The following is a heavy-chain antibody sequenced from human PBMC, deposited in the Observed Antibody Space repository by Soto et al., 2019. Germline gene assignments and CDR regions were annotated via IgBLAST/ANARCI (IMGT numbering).Heavy chain of an antibody. Sequence: QVQLVESGGGLVKPGGSLRLSCVASGFTFSDHYMTWIRQAPGKGLEWLSYVSTSSSYTNYADSVKGRFTISRDNAMNSLYLQMNSLRAVDTAVYYCARLRLTGYFDYWGQGTLVTFSS. CDR3: ARLRLTGYFDY. J-gene: IGHJ4*02. V-gene: IGHV3-11*05. CDR1: GFTFSDHY. CDR2: VSTSSSYT.